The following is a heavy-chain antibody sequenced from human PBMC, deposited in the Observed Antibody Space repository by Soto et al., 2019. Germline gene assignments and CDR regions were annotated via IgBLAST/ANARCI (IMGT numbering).Heavy chain of an antibody. CDR2: TSYDGSNN. CDR3: ARGVTTGGLDV. D-gene: IGHD3-16*01. V-gene: IGHV3-33*05. CDR1: GFTFRSYV. J-gene: IGHJ4*02. Sequence: QVQLVESGGGVVPPGTSLRLSCVGSGFTFRSYVIHCVRQAPGKGLEWVALTSYDGSNNFYGDAVKGRFTSSRDKSRNTVELQMDSLRLEDTALYYWARGVTTGGLDVWGQGTLVAVSS.